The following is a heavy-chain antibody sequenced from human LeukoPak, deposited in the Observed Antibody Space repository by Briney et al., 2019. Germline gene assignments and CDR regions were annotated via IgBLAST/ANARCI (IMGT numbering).Heavy chain of an antibody. CDR2: IYYSGST. V-gene: IGHV4-31*03. D-gene: IGHD4-11*01. Sequence: SETLSLTCTVSGSSISSGGYYWSWIRQHPGKGLEWIGYIYYSGSTYYNPSLKSRVTISVDTSKNQFSLKLSSVTAADTAVYYCARDRRYYSRGGIFDYWGQGTLVTVSS. CDR3: ARDRRYYSRGGIFDY. J-gene: IGHJ4*02. CDR1: GSSISSGGYY.